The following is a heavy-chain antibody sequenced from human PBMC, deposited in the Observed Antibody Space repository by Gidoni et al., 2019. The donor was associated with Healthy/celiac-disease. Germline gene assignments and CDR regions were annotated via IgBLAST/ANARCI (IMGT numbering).Heavy chain of an antibody. J-gene: IGHJ4*02. CDR1: GYTFTSYY. CDR3: ARDTAMTKFDY. D-gene: IGHD5-18*01. V-gene: IGHV1-46*01. CDR2: INPSGGST. Sequence: QVQLVQSGAEVKKPGASVKVSCQASGYTFTSYYMHWVRQAPGQGLEWMGIINPSGGSTSYAQKFQGRVTMTRDTSTSTVYMELSSLRSEDTAVYYCARDTAMTKFDYWGQGTLVTVSS.